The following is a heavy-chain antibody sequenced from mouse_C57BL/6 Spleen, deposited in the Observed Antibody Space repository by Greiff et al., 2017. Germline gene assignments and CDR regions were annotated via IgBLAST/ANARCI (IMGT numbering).Heavy chain of an antibody. V-gene: IGHV1-15*01. CDR2: IDPETGGT. CDR1: GYTFTDYE. D-gene: IGHD1-1*01. Sequence: LQESGAELVRPGASVTLSCKASGYTFTDYEMHWVKQTPVHGLEWIGAIDPETGGTAYNQKFKGKAILTADKSSSTAYMELRSLTSEDSAVYYCTRLTTVVGMDYWGQGTSVTVSS. CDR3: TRLTTVVGMDY. J-gene: IGHJ4*01.